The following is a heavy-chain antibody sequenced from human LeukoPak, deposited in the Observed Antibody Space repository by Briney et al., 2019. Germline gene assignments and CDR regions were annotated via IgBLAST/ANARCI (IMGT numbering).Heavy chain of an antibody. CDR3: ARVPYYYGSGTPYYFDY. J-gene: IGHJ4*02. D-gene: IGHD3-10*01. CDR1: GGTFSSYA. V-gene: IGHV1-69*05. CDR2: IIPIFGTA. Sequence: GASVKVSCKASGGTFSSYAISWVRQAPGQGLEWMGGIIPIFGTANYAQKFQGRVTITTDESTSTAYMELSSLRSEDTAVYYCARVPYYYGSGTPYYFDYWGQGTLVTVPS.